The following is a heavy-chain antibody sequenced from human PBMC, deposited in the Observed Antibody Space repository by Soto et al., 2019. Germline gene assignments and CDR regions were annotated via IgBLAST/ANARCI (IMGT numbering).Heavy chain of an antibody. CDR1: GFTLTSYA. J-gene: IGHJ6*02. CDR2: ISGGGDIT. CDR3: ANDLRGYSYGTSPLYYYYGMDV. D-gene: IGHD5-18*01. V-gene: IGHV3-23*01. Sequence: GGSLRLSCAASGFTLTSYAMSWVRQAPGKGLECVSFISGGGDITYYADSVKGRFTISRDTSTNTLYLQMNSLRAEDTAVYYCANDLRGYSYGTSPLYYYYGMDVWGQGTTVTVSS.